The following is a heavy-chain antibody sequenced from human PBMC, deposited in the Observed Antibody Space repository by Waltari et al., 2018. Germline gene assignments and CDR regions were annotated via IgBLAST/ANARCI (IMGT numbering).Heavy chain of an antibody. CDR3: ARSGPRDAFDI. J-gene: IGHJ3*02. CDR1: GGSISSGRYY. Sequence: QVQLQESGPGLVKPSQTLSLTCTVSGGSISSGRYYWSWIRQPAGKGLEWIGRILTSGSTNYNPSLKRRVTISVDTSKNQFSRKLSAVTAADTAVYYCARSGPRDAFDIWGQGTMVTVSS. V-gene: IGHV4-61*02. D-gene: IGHD3-10*01. CDR2: ILTSGST.